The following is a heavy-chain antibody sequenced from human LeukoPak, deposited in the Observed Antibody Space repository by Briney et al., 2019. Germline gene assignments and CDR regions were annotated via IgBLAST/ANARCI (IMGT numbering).Heavy chain of an antibody. V-gene: IGHV4-59*12. J-gene: IGHJ4*02. CDR1: GGSISSYY. Sequence: PSETLSLTCTVSGGSISSYYWSWIRQPPGKGLEWIGYIYHTGSTYYNPSLKSRATISMDMSRNHFSLKMTSVTAADTAVYYCATEGSSFDYWGQGTLVTVSS. CDR2: IYHTGST. D-gene: IGHD6-13*01. CDR3: ATEGSSFDY.